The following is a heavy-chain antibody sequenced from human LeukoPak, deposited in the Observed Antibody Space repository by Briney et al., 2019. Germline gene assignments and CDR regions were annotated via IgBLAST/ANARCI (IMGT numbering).Heavy chain of an antibody. CDR1: GFTFRNYG. J-gene: IGHJ4*02. V-gene: IGHV3-23*01. D-gene: IGHD1-26*01. CDR2: ITSGGVTT. CDR3: AKQAGRGTYQYYFDS. Sequence: GGSLRLSCTASGFTFRNYGMSWVRQAPGKGLEWVSTITSGGVTTHYADSVKGRLTISRDKSKNTLYLQMNRLRAEDTAIYYYAKQAGRGTYQYYFDSWGQGTLVILSS.